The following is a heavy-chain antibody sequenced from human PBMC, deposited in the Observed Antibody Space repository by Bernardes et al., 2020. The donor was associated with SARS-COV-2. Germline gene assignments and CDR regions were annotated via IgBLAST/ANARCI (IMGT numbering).Heavy chain of an antibody. CDR3: VRWGVGGPPEKDS. CDR2: IHYSGSS. D-gene: IGHD3-16*01. V-gene: IGHV4-4*02. J-gene: IGHJ4*02. CDR1: GVSISSNNW. Sequence: SETLSLTCAVSGVSISSNNWWSWVRQPPGKGLEWIGEIHYSGSSNYNPSLKSRVSISTGKSTNQFSLKVNSVTAADTAVYYCVRWGVGGPPEKDSWGQGTLVTVSS.